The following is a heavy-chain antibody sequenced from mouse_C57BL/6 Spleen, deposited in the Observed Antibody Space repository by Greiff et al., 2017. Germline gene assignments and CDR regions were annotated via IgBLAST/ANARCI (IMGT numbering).Heavy chain of an antibody. D-gene: IGHD4-1*01. CDR1: GFTFSDYG. J-gene: IGHJ3*01. CDR2: ISSGSSTI. V-gene: IGHV5-17*01. Sequence: EVKLVESGGGLVKPGGSLKLSCAASGFTFSDYGMHWVRQAPGKGLEWVAYISSGSSTIYYADTVKGRFTISRDTAKNPLFLQMTSLRSEDAARYCCARGELGRRFAYWGQGTLVTVSA. CDR3: ARGELGRRFAY.